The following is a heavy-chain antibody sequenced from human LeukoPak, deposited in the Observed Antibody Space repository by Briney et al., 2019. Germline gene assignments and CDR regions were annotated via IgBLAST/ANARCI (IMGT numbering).Heavy chain of an antibody. CDR2: ISGGGDGA. D-gene: IGHD5-18*01. CDR3: AKRTRGYSYGTLDY. Sequence: GGSLRLSCAASGFSFSTCAMNGVRQAPGKGLEWVSTISGGGDGALYADSVKGRFTISRDNSKNTLFLQMNSLRAEDTAVYYCAKRTRGYSYGTLDYWGQGTLVTVSS. J-gene: IGHJ4*02. V-gene: IGHV3-23*01. CDR1: GFSFSTCA.